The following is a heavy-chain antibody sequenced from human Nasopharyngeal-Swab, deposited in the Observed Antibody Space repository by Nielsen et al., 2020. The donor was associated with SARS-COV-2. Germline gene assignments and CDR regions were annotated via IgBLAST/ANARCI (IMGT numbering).Heavy chain of an antibody. J-gene: IGHJ4*02. CDR3: AREGIVGATNGLDY. Sequence: GESLKISCAASGFTFSSYGMHWVCQAPGKGLEWVAVSWYDGSNKYYADSVKVRFTISRDNSKKTLYLQMNSLRAEDTAVYYCAREGIVGATNGLDYWGQGTLVTVSS. CDR1: GFTFSSYG. D-gene: IGHD1-26*01. CDR2: SWYDGSNK. V-gene: IGHV3-33*01.